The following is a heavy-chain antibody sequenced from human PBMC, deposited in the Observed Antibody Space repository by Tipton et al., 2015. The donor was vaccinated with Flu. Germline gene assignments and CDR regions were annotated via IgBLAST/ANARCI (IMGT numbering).Heavy chain of an antibody. CDR1: GYSISSPYC. J-gene: IGHJ5*01. D-gene: IGHD4-11*01. V-gene: IGHV4-38-2*02. CDR2: ICPGSP. CDR3: ARRDFSNYVSEPKNWFDF. Sequence: LRLSCTVSGYSISSPYCWGWVRQPPGKGLEWIGNICPGSPYYNPSLKSRVTISIARSKNQFSLRLTSVTAADTAVYFCARRDFSNYVSEPKNWFDFWGQGTLVTVSS.